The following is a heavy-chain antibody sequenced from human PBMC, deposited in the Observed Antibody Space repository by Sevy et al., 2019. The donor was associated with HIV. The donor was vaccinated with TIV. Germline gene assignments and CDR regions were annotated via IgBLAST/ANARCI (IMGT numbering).Heavy chain of an antibody. Sequence: GGSLRLSCAASGFTFSSYAMHWVRQAPGKGLEWVAVISYDGSNKYYADSVKGRFTISRDNSKNTLCLQMNSLRAEDTAVYYCAREGQQLVSRYFDLWGRGTLVTVSS. CDR1: GFTFSSYA. J-gene: IGHJ2*01. D-gene: IGHD6-13*01. CDR2: ISYDGSNK. CDR3: AREGQQLVSRYFDL. V-gene: IGHV3-30-3*01.